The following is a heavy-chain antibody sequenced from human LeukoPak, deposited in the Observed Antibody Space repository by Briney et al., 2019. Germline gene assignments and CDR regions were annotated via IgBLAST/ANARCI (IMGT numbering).Heavy chain of an antibody. CDR3: AKGSSSHIPGEFDY. V-gene: IGHV3-9*01. CDR1: GFTFDDYA. J-gene: IGHJ4*02. D-gene: IGHD6-13*01. CDR2: ISWNSGSI. Sequence: PGGSLRLSCAASGFTFDDYAMHWVRQAPGKGLEWVSGISWNSGSIGYADSVKGRFTISRDNAKNSLYLQMNSLRAEDTALYYCAKGSSSHIPGEFDYWGQGTLVTVSS.